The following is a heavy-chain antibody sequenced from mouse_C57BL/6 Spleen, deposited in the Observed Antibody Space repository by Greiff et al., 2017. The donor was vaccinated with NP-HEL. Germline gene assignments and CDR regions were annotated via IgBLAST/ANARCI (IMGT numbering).Heavy chain of an antibody. CDR2: IYPGDGDT. CDR3: ARYDLYGSSYGYAMDY. Sequence: VQLQQSGPELVKPGASVKISCKASGYAFSSSWMNWVKQRPGKGLEWIGRIYPGDGDTNYNVKFKGKATLTADKSSSTAYMQLSSLTSEDSAVYFCARYDLYGSSYGYAMDYWGQGTSVTVSS. D-gene: IGHD1-1*01. CDR1: GYAFSSSW. J-gene: IGHJ4*01. V-gene: IGHV1-82*01.